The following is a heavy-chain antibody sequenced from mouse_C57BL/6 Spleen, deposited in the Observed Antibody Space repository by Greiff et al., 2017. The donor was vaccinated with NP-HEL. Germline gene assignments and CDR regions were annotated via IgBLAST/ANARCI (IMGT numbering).Heavy chain of an antibody. Sequence: QVQLQQPGAELVMPGASVKLSCKASGYTFTSSWMHWVKQRPGQGLEWIGEIDPSDSYTNYNQKFKGKSTLTVDKSSSTAYMQLSSLTSEDSAVYYCARIYDGPTGDYWGQGTTLTVSS. V-gene: IGHV1-69*01. J-gene: IGHJ2*01. D-gene: IGHD2-3*01. CDR1: GYTFTSSW. CDR3: ARIYDGPTGDY. CDR2: IDPSDSYT.